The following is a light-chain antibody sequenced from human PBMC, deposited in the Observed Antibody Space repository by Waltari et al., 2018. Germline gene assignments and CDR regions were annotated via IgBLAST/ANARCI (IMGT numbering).Light chain of an antibody. CDR1: ALPRQY. J-gene: IGLJ3*02. Sequence: SYQLTQPPSVSVFPGKTARIPCSGDALPRQYSYLYQPKSGQAPVLVIYVDNKRPSEIPERFSGSSSGTVATLTIIGAQLEDEADYYCYSTDSSGNERVFGGGTKLTVL. V-gene: IGLV3-10*01. CDR3: YSTDSSGNERV. CDR2: VDN.